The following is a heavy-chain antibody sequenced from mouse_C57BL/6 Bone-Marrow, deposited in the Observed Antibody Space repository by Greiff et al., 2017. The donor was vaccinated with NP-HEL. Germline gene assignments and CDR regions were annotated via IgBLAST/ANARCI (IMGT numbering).Heavy chain of an antibody. J-gene: IGHJ3*01. Sequence: VQLQQPGAELVMPGASVKLSCKASGYTFTSYWMHWVKQRPGQGLEWIGEIDPSDSYTNYNQKFKGKSTLTVDKSSSTAYMPLSSLTSEDSAGYYCARGRGNPFAYWGQGTLVTVSA. V-gene: IGHV1-69*01. CDR3: ARGRGNPFAY. D-gene: IGHD2-1*01. CDR2: IDPSDSYT. CDR1: GYTFTSYW.